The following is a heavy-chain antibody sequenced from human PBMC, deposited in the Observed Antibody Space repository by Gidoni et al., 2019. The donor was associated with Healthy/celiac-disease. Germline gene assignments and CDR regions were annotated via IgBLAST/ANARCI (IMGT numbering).Heavy chain of an antibody. V-gene: IGHV3-48*02. CDR1: GFTFSSSS. CDR3: ASLLAVAGTGGDY. J-gene: IGHJ4*02. Sequence: EVQLVESGGGWVQPGGSLRLSCAAPGFTFSSSSMNWVSQAPGKWLEWVSDISSSSSTIYYAASVKGLFTISRDNAKNSLYLQMNSLRDEDTAVYYCASLLAVAGTGGDYWGQGTLVTVSS. CDR2: ISSSSSTI. D-gene: IGHD6-19*01.